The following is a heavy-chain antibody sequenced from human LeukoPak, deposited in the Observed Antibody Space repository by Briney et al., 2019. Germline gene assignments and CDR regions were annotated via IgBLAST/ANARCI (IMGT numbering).Heavy chain of an antibody. Sequence: GASVKVSCKASGYTFTGYYMHWVRQAPGQGLEWMGWINPNSGGTNYAQKFQGRVTMTRDTSISTAYMELSRLRSDDTAVYYCAREHIMITFGGVIASYWGQGTLVTVSS. CDR1: GYTFTGYY. V-gene: IGHV1-2*02. J-gene: IGHJ4*02. CDR3: AREHIMITFGGVIASY. CDR2: INPNSGGT. D-gene: IGHD3-16*02.